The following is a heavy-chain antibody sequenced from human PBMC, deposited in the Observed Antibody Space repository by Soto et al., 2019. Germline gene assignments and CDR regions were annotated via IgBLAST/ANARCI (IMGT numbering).Heavy chain of an antibody. Sequence: GASVKVSCKASGYTFTSYDTNWVRQAAGQGLEWMGWMNPSSANTGYAQKFQGRVTMTRDTSMSTAYMELSNLRSEDTAMYYCARVEATPSPNWFDPWGQGTLVTVSS. J-gene: IGHJ5*02. CDR2: MNPSSANT. CDR3: ARVEATPSPNWFDP. CDR1: GYTFTSYD. V-gene: IGHV1-8*01.